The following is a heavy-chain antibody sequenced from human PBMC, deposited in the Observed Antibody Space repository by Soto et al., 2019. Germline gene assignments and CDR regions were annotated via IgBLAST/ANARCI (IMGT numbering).Heavy chain of an antibody. Sequence: ASVKVSCKASGYTFTSYAMHWVRQAPGQRLEWMGWINAGNGNTKYSQKFQGRVTITRDTSASTAYMELSSLRSEDTAVYYCARGYYGSGSYYNVLDGSLMDVWGQGTTVTVSS. V-gene: IGHV1-3*01. CDR3: ARGYYGSGSYYNVLDGSLMDV. CDR1: GYTFTSYA. J-gene: IGHJ6*02. CDR2: INAGNGNT. D-gene: IGHD3-10*01.